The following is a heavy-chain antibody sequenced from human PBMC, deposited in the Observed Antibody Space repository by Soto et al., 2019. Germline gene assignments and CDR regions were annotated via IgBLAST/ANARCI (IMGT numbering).Heavy chain of an antibody. CDR2: IHIGRST. J-gene: IGHJ4*02. V-gene: IGHV4-59*01. CDR1: GDSLTRNY. CDR3: ARTLSGGFDY. Sequence: SETLSLTCTVSGDSLTRNYWSWIRQPPGKGLEWLAYIHIGRSTNYNPSLMSRVSISLDTSKSQFSLNLNSVTAADTAVYYCARTLSGGFDYWGQGTLVTVSS.